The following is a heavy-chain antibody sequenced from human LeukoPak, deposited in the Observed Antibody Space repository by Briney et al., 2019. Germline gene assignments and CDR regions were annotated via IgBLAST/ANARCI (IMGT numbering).Heavy chain of an antibody. J-gene: IGHJ3*02. CDR1: GGTFSSYA. Sequence: KVSCKASGGTFSSYAISWVRQAPGQGLEWMGIIYPGDSDTRYSPSFQGQVTISADKSISTAYLQWSSLKASDTAMYYCARRIDCSSTSCRAFDIWGQGTMVTVSS. D-gene: IGHD2-2*01. CDR3: ARRIDCSSTSCRAFDI. CDR2: IYPGDSDT. V-gene: IGHV5-51*01.